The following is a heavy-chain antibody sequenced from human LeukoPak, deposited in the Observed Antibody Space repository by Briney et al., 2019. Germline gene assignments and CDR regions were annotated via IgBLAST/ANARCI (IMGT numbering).Heavy chain of an antibody. D-gene: IGHD5-18*01. CDR2: IPYDGSNK. Sequence: PGGSLRLSCAASGFAFSRYGMHWVRQAPGKGLEWVAFIPYDGSNKYYADSVKGRFTISRDTSKNTLYLLMNSLRGEDTAVYYCARDQIRYSNSPEALDLWGQGTLVSVSS. CDR1: GFAFSRYG. V-gene: IGHV3-30*02. J-gene: IGHJ3*01. CDR3: ARDQIRYSNSPEALDL.